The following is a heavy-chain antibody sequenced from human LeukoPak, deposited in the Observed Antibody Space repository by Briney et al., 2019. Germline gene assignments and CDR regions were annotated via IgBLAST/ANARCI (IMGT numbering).Heavy chain of an antibody. CDR3: ARARRSVTMVRGSFDY. CDR1: GGSFSGYY. CDR2: INHSGST. Sequence: SETLSLTCAVYGGSFSGYYWSWIRQPPGKGLEGIGEINHSGSTNYNPSLKSRVTISVDTSMNQFSLKLSSVTAADTAVYYCARARRSVTMVRGSFDYWGQGTLVTVSS. J-gene: IGHJ4*02. D-gene: IGHD3-10*01. V-gene: IGHV4-34*01.